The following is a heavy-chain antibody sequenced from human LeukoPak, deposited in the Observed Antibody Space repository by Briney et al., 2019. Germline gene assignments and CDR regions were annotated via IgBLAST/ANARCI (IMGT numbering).Heavy chain of an antibody. CDR1: GFTFSSYW. J-gene: IGHJ6*03. CDR2: IKQDGSEK. V-gene: IGHV3-7*01. Sequence: GGSLRLSCAASGFTFSSYWMSWVRQAPGKGLEWVANIKQDGSEKYYVDSVKGRFTISRDNAKNSLYLQMNSLRAEDTAVYYCASFDRLLYYYSYMDIWGKGTTVTISS. D-gene: IGHD3-9*01. CDR3: ASFDRLLYYYSYMDI.